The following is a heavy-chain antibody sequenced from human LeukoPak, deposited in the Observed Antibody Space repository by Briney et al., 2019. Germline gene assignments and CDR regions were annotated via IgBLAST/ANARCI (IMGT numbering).Heavy chain of an antibody. J-gene: IGHJ4*02. CDR2: ISGSGGST. V-gene: IGHV3-23*01. Sequence: PGGSLRLSCAASGFTFSSYAMSWVRQAPGKGLEWVSAISGSGGSTYYADSVKGRFTISRDNSKNTLYLQMNSLRAEDTAVYYCAKAKPSYCGGDCYPLFDYWGQGTLVTVSS. D-gene: IGHD2-21*02. CDR3: AKAKPSYCGGDCYPLFDY. CDR1: GFTFSSYA.